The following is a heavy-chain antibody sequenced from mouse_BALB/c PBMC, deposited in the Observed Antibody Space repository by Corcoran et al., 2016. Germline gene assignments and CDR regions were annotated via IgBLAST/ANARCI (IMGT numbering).Heavy chain of an antibody. V-gene: IGHV9-3-1*01. J-gene: IGHJ4*01. Sequence: QIQLVQSGPELKKPGETVKISCKASGYTFTNYGMNWVKQAPGKGLKWMGWINTYTGEPTYADDFKGRFAFSLETSASTAYLQINDLKNEDTPTYFCAREPRAMDYWGQGTSVTFSS. CDR2: INTYTGEP. CDR1: GYTFTNYG. CDR3: AREPRAMDY.